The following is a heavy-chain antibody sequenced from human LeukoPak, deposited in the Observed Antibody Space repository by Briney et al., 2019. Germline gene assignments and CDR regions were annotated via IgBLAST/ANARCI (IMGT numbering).Heavy chain of an antibody. V-gene: IGHV4-34*01. CDR2: INHSGST. CDR3: AGERGEEYSSGWYKRNYFDN. D-gene: IGHD6-19*01. J-gene: IGHJ4*02. Sequence: SETLPLTCAVYGGSFSGYYWSWIRQPPGKGLEWIGEINHSGSTNYNPSLKSRVTISADMSKNQFSLKLTSVTGADTAVYYCAGERGEEYSSGWYKRNYFDNWGQGIRVTVSS. CDR1: GGSFSGYY.